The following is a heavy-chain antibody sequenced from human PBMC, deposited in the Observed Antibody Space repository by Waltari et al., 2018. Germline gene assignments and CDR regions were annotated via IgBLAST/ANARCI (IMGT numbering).Heavy chain of an antibody. J-gene: IGHJ4*02. CDR2: ISVSDAT. V-gene: IGHV3-23*01. CDR3: AKPFYNWDDPLDS. D-gene: IGHD1-20*01. CDR1: GFPFITHA. Sequence: EVQLLESGGDLVQPGGSLRLSCEASGFPFITHAINWVRQAPGKGLEWVSSISVSDATYYADSVKGRFTISRDNSDNTVYLQMNSLRADDTAVYYCAKPFYNWDDPLDSWGQGTLVTVSS.